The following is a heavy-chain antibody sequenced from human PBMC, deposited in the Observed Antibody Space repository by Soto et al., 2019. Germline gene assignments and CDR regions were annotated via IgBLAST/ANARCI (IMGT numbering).Heavy chain of an antibody. CDR1: GVSISGGGYS. Sequence: PSETLSLTCAVSGVSISGGGYSWSWIRQPPGKGLEWIGYVYHSGSTYYNPSLKSRVTISVDRSKNQFSLKLSSVTAADTAVYYCARXRKITMVRGVIDYGIDVWGQGTTVTVSS. CDR2: VYHSGST. J-gene: IGHJ6*02. V-gene: IGHV4-30-2*01. CDR3: ARXRKITMVRGVIDYGIDV. D-gene: IGHD3-10*01.